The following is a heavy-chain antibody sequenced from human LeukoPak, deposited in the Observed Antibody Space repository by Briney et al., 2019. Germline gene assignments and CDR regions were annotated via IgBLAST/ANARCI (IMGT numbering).Heavy chain of an antibody. CDR2: IKQEGSEK. D-gene: IGHD3-3*01. Sequence: GGSLRLSCAASGFTFSSYWMSWVRQAPGKGLEWVANIKQEGSEKYYVDSVKGRFTISRDNAKNSLYLQMNSLRAEDTAVYYCASLNFWSGSDWFDPWGQGTLVTVSS. CDR3: ASLNFWSGSDWFDP. CDR1: GFTFSSYW. V-gene: IGHV3-7*01. J-gene: IGHJ5*02.